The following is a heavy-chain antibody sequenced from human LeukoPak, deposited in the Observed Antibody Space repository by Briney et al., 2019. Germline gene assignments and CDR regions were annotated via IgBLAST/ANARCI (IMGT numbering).Heavy chain of an antibody. D-gene: IGHD2/OR15-2a*01. V-gene: IGHV3-48*03. J-gene: IGHJ4*02. CDR3: ARGPGVLFFDY. Sequence: PGGSLRLSCAASGFTFSSSEMNWVRQAPGKGLEWVSYISSSGNTIYYADSVKGRFTLSRDNSKNTLYLQMNNLRAEDTAVYYCARGPGVLFFDYWGQGTLVTVSS. CDR2: ISSSGNTI. CDR1: GFTFSSSE.